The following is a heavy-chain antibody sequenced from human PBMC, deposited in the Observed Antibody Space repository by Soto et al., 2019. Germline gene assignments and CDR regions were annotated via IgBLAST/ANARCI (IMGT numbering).Heavy chain of an antibody. CDR2: ISGDGSST. Sequence: GGSLRLSCAASEFTFRRYWMHWVRQSPGKGLVWVSRISGDGSSTNYADSVKGRFTISRDNAKNTVYLQIDSLRAEDTAVYYCARSLPGTYGAFDLWGQGTIVTVSS. V-gene: IGHV3-74*01. D-gene: IGHD1-7*01. CDR1: EFTFRRYW. J-gene: IGHJ3*01. CDR3: ARSLPGTYGAFDL.